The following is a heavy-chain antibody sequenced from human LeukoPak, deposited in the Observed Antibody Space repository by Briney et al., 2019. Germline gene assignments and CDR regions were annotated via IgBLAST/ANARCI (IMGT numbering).Heavy chain of an antibody. D-gene: IGHD1-1*01. CDR3: ARHGSDRPQLESFDY. CDR2: IYYSGST. V-gene: IGHV4-39*01. CDR1: GGSISSSSYY. Sequence: SETLSLTCTVSGGSISSSSYYWGWIRQPPGKGLEWIGSIYYSGSTYYNPSLKSRVTISVDTSKNQFSLKLSSVTAADTAVYYCARHGSDRPQLESFDYWGRGTLVTVSS. J-gene: IGHJ4*02.